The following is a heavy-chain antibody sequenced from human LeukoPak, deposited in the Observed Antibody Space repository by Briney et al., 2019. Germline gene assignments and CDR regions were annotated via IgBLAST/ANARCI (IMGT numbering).Heavy chain of an antibody. CDR1: GGSISSGGYS. CDR3: ARDRKNWYFDL. J-gene: IGHJ2*01. CDR2: IYHSGST. Sequence: PSETLSRTCSVSGGSISSGGYSWSWIRQPPGKGLEWIGYIYHSGSTYYNPSLKSRVTISVDRSKNQFSLKLSSVTAADTAVYYCARDRKNWYFDLWGRGTLVTVSS. V-gene: IGHV4-30-2*01.